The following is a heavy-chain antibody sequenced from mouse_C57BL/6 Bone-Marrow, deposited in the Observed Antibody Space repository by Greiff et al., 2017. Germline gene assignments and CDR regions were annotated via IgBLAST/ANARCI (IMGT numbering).Heavy chain of an antibody. CDR2: IDPSDSDT. V-gene: IGHV1-74*01. D-gene: IGHD2-1*01. CDR3: ALYYGNYVGVWFAY. CDR1: GYTFTSYW. Sequence: VQLQQPGAELVKPGASVKVSCKASGYTFTSYWMHWVKQRPGQGLEWIGRIDPSDSDTNYNQKFKGKATLTVDKSSSTAYMQLSSLTSEDSAVYYCALYYGNYVGVWFAYWGQGTLVTVSA. J-gene: IGHJ3*01.